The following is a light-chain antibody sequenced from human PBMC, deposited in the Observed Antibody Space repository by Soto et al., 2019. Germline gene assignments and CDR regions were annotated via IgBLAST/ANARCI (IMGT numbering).Light chain of an antibody. CDR3: QSYDSSLSGSVV. CDR2: VNN. V-gene: IGLV1-40*01. Sequence: QAVVTQPPSVSGAPGQRVTISCTGSSSNIGAPYDVHWYRQLPGAAPKLLIYVNNSRPSGVPDRFSGSKSGTSASLAITGLQAEDEADYYCQSYDSSLSGSVVFGGGTQLTVL. CDR1: SSNIGAPYD. J-gene: IGLJ2*01.